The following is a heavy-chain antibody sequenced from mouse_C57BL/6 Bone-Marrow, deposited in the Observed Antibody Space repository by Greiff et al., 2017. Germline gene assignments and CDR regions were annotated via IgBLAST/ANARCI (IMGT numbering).Heavy chain of an antibody. Sequence: VQLQQPGAELVKPGASVKVSCKASGYTFTSYWMPWVKQRPGQGLEWIGRIHPSDSDTNSNQKFKGKATLTVAKSSSTAYMQLSSLTSDDSAVYYCAMRAYGNLDYWGQGTTLTVSS. V-gene: IGHV1-74*01. J-gene: IGHJ2*01. CDR2: IHPSDSDT. CDR1: GYTFTSYW. CDR3: AMRAYGNLDY. D-gene: IGHD2-1*01.